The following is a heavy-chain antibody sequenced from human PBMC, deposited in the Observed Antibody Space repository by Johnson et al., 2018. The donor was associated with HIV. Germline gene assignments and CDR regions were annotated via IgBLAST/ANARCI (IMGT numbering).Heavy chain of an antibody. CDR3: TTEVMEWELQIGWTRAFDI. D-gene: IGHD1-26*01. Sequence: VQLVESGGGLVKPGGSLRLSCAASEFTFSKAWMNWVRQAPGKGLEWVGRIKRNTDGGTADYAAPVNGRFPISRADSKDTLHLEMKSLKTEDTAIYYCTTEVMEWELQIGWTRAFDIWGQGTMVTVSS. CDR2: IKRNTDGGTA. CDR1: EFTFSKAW. J-gene: IGHJ3*02. V-gene: IGHV3-15*01.